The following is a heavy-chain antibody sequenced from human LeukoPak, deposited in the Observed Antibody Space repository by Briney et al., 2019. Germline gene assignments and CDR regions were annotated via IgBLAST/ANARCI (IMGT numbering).Heavy chain of an antibody. CDR1: GYTLTELS. D-gene: IGHD3-22*01. CDR3: ATDLSGTITMTVPF. J-gene: IGHJ4*02. V-gene: IGHV1-24*01. CDR2: FDPEDGET. Sequence: ASVKVSCKVSGYTLTELSMHWVRQAPGKGLEWMGGFDPEDGETIYAQKFQGRVTMTEDTSTDTAYMELSSLRSEDTAVYYCATDLSGTITMTVPFWGQGTLVTVSS.